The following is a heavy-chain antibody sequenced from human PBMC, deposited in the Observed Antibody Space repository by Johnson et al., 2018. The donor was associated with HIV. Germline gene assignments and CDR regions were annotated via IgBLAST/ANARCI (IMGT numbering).Heavy chain of an antibody. CDR1: GFTFSSYA. Sequence: QVQLVESGGGVVQPGRSLRLSCAASGFTFSSYAMHWVRQAPGKGLEWVAVISYDGSNKYYADSVKGRFTISRDNSKNTLYLQMNSLRAEDTAVYYCASGVVTLSFDIWGQGTMVTVSS. CDR2: ISYDGSNK. V-gene: IGHV3-30-3*01. CDR3: ASGVVTLSFDI. J-gene: IGHJ3*02. D-gene: IGHD3-3*01.